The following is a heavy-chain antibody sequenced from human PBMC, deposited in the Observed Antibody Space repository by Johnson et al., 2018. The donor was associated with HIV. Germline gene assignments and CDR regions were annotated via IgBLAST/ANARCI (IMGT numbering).Heavy chain of an antibody. J-gene: IGHJ3*02. V-gene: IGHV3-53*01. CDR2: IYSGGST. Sequence: VQMVESGGGLIQPGGSLRLSCAASGFTVSSNYMSWVRQAPGKGLEWVSVIYSGGSTYYADSVKGRFTISRDNSQNTLYLQMNSLRAEDTAVYYCATGYCSGGSCPRDAFDIWGQGTMVTVSS. CDR1: GFTVSSNY. D-gene: IGHD2-15*01. CDR3: ATGYCSGGSCPRDAFDI.